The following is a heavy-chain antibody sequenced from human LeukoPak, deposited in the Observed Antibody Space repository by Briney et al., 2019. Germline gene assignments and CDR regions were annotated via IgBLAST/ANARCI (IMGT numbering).Heavy chain of an antibody. D-gene: IGHD4-17*01. CDR1: GFTFSSYA. CDR3: AKDDYGEGGYYYYYYGMDV. V-gene: IGHV3-23*01. J-gene: IGHJ6*04. Sequence: GASLRLSCAASGFTFSSYAMSWVRQAPGKGLEWVSAISGSGGSTYYADSVKGRFTISRDNSKNTLYLQMNSLRAEDTAVYYCAKDDYGEGGYYYYYYGMDVWGKGTTVTVSS. CDR2: ISGSGGST.